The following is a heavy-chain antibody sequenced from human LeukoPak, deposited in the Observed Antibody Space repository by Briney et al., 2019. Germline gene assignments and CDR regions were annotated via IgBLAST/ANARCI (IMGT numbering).Heavy chain of an antibody. CDR1: GFTFSSYA. D-gene: IGHD3-16*01. CDR3: ARGLRFNHFDY. CDR2: IPYDGSNK. V-gene: IGHV3-30-3*01. Sequence: PGGSLRLSCAASGFTFSSYAMHWVRQAPGKGLEWVAVIPYDGSNKYYADSVKGRFTISRDNSKNTLYLQMNSLRAEDTAVYYCARGLRFNHFDYWGQGTLVTVSS. J-gene: IGHJ4*02.